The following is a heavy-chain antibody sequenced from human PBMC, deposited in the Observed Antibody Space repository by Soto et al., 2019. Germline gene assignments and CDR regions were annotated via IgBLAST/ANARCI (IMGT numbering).Heavy chain of an antibody. CDR1: GGSMTGFY. D-gene: IGHD6-19*01. CDR2: IYYSGNT. CDR3: AKTPGLAVAATTWFDP. V-gene: IGHV4-59*01. J-gene: IGHJ5*02. Sequence: SGTLSLTCTVSGGSMTGFYWSWFRQPPGKGLEWIAFIYYSGNTNYNPSLKSRVTISVDTSKSQFSLKLSSVTAADTAVYYCAKTPGLAVAATTWFDPWGRGTLVTVSS.